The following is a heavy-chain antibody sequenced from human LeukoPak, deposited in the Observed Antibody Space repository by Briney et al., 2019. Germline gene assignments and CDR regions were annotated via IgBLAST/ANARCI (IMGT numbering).Heavy chain of an antibody. CDR2: IYSGSST. Sequence: PGGSLRLSCAASGLTVSSNYMSWVRQAPGKGLEWVSLIYSGSSTYYADSVKGRFTISRDKSKNTLYLQMSSLRVEDTAMYYCAMGAIVATIDYRGQGTLVTVSS. V-gene: IGHV3-66*01. D-gene: IGHD5-12*01. CDR3: AMGAIVATIDY. J-gene: IGHJ4*02. CDR1: GLTVSSNY.